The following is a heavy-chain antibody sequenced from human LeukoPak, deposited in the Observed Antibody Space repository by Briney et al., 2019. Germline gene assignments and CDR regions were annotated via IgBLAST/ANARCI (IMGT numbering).Heavy chain of an antibody. D-gene: IGHD2-21*01. V-gene: IGHV3-53*01. CDR1: GFSVFSNY. Sequence: PGGSLRLSCAASGFSVFSNYMTWVRQAPGKGLEWVAVSYRRDTTFYADAVKGRFIISTDSSRKTVYLQMNSLRVDDTAMYYCARIYGNSTIADAFDIWGQRTMVIVSS. CDR3: ARIYGNSTIADAFDI. CDR2: SYRRDTT. J-gene: IGHJ3*02.